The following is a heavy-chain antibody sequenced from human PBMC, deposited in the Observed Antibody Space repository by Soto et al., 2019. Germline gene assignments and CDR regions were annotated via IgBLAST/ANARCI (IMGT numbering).Heavy chain of an antibody. CDR3: ARYLWVEPELYYYGMDV. CDR1: GDSISSADYY. V-gene: IGHV4-30-4*01. Sequence: QVQLQESGPGLVRPSQTLSLTCTVSGDSISSADYYWRWIRQTPGNGLEWIGHTFYSGTTYYNPSLKRRLTISVDTSRNHFSLTLTSVPAADTAVYYCARYLWVEPELYYYGMDVWGQGTTVTVSS. J-gene: IGHJ6*02. D-gene: IGHD1-1*01. CDR2: TFYSGTT.